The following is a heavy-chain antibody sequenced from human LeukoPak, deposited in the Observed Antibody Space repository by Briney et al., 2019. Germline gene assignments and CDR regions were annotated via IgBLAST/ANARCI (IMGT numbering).Heavy chain of an antibody. Sequence: GGSLRLSCAASGFTFSSYGMHWVRQAPGKGLEWVAFIRYDGSNKYYADSVKGRFTISRDNSKNTLYLQMNSLRAEDTAVYYCAKDAYDILTGYYFDYWGQGTLVTVSS. V-gene: IGHV3-30*02. D-gene: IGHD3-9*01. J-gene: IGHJ4*02. CDR1: GFTFSSYG. CDR2: IRYDGSNK. CDR3: AKDAYDILTGYYFDY.